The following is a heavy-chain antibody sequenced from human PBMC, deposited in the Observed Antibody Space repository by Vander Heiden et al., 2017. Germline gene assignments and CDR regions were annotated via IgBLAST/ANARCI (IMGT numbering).Heavy chain of an antibody. CDR3: ARWYYDGSTYSLDY. J-gene: IGHJ4*02. CDR1: GFPFSNHW. D-gene: IGHD3-22*01. Sequence: EVQLVESGGGLVQPGGSLRLSCAASGFPFSNHWMTWVRQAPGKGLEWVANIKQDASSKYYVDSVKGRFTISRDNAKNSLYLQMTSLRAEDSAVYYCARWYYDGSTYSLDYWGQGTLVTVSS. CDR2: IKQDASSK. V-gene: IGHV3-7*01.